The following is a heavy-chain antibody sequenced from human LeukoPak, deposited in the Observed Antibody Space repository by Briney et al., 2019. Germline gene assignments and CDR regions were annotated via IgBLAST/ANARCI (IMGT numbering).Heavy chain of an antibody. CDR2: ISAYNGNT. V-gene: IGHV1-18*04. Sequence: ASVKVSCKASGDTFTSYGISWVRQAPGQGLEWMGWISAYNGNTNYAQKLQGRVTMTTDTSTSTAYMELRSLRSDDTAVYYCARYDTGYSSGWYSDYWGQGTLVTVSS. CDR1: GDTFTSYG. J-gene: IGHJ4*02. D-gene: IGHD6-19*01. CDR3: ARYDTGYSSGWYSDY.